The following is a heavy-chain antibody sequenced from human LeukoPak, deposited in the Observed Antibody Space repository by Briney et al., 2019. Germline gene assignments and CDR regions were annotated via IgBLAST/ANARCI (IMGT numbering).Heavy chain of an antibody. CDR1: GYTFTSYG. Sequence: ASVKVSCKASGYTFTSYGISWVRQAPGQGLEWMGWISAYNGNTNYAQKLQGRVTMTTDTSTSTAYMELRSLRSEDTAVYYCARQHHCSGGSCYYNWFDPWGQGTLVTVSS. CDR3: ARQHHCSGGSCYYNWFDP. V-gene: IGHV1-18*01. CDR2: ISAYNGNT. J-gene: IGHJ5*02. D-gene: IGHD2-15*01.